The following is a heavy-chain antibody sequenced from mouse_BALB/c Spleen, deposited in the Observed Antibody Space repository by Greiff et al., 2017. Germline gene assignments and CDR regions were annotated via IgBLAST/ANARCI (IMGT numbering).Heavy chain of an antibody. V-gene: IGHV1-82*01. Sequence: QVQLKESGPELVKPGASVKISCKASGYAFSSSWMNWVKQRPGQGLEWIGRIYPGDGDTNYNGKFKGKATLTADKSSSTAYMQLSSLTSDDSAVYFCARTSGYYGSTDYWGQGTTLTVSS. CDR3: ARTSGYYGSTDY. CDR2: IYPGDGDT. CDR1: GYAFSSSW. J-gene: IGHJ2*01. D-gene: IGHD1-1*01.